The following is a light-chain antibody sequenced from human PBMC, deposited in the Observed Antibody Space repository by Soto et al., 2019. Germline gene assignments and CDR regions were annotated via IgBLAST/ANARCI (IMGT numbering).Light chain of an antibody. CDR2: AAS. J-gene: IGKJ4*01. V-gene: IGKV1-27*01. Sequence: DIQMTQSPSSLSASVGDRVTITCRASQDISNYLAWYQQKPGKVPKLLIYAASTLQSGVPSRFSGSGSGTDFTLTISSLQPEDVATYYCQKYNSAPRTFGGGNKVEIQ. CDR1: QDISNY. CDR3: QKYNSAPRT.